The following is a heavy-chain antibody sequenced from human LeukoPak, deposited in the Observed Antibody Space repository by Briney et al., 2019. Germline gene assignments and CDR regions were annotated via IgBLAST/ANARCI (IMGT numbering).Heavy chain of an antibody. D-gene: IGHD4-17*01. CDR1: GFTFSSYA. CDR3: AKDRSLYGDCLDY. CDR2: ISGSGGST. Sequence: GGSLRLSCAASGFTFSSYAMSWVRQAPGKGLEWVSAISGSGGSTYYADSVKGRFTISRDNSKNTLYLQMNSLRAEDTAVYCCAKDRSLYGDCLDYWGQGTLVTVSS. J-gene: IGHJ4*02. V-gene: IGHV3-23*01.